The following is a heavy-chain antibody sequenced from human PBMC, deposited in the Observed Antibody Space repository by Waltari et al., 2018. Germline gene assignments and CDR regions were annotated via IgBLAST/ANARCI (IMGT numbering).Heavy chain of an antibody. CDR3: AKGGYGYDFNFFDP. CDR1: GFIFGDYA. D-gene: IGHD5-12*01. Sequence: QVHLGESGGGVVQLGTSLRLSCAASGFIFGDYAMHWVRQAPGRAAGWVAIIGATGRREINADSAEGRFTVSRDNANSMLFLQMNSLRVEDTAVYFCAKGGYGYDFNFFDPWGQGTLVTVSS. J-gene: IGHJ5*02. V-gene: IGHV3-33*03. CDR2: IGATGRRE.